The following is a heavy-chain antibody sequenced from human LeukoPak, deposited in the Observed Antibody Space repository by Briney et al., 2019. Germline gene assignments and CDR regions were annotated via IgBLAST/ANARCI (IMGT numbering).Heavy chain of an antibody. CDR3: ARLSGSQTTPC. Sequence: SEALSLTCTVSGGSISSYYWSWIRQPPEKGLEWIGYIYYSRTTNYNPSLKSRVTMSVDTSKNQFSLKLSSVTAADTAAFYCARLSGSQTTPCWGQGTLVTVSS. J-gene: IGHJ4*02. V-gene: IGHV4-59*08. D-gene: IGHD1-26*01. CDR2: IYYSRTT. CDR1: GGSISSYY.